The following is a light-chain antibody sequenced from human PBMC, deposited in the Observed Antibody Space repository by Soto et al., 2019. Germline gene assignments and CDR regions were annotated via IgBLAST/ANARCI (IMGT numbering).Light chain of an antibody. CDR1: SSDVGGYNY. CDR2: DVS. J-gene: IGLJ1*01. Sequence: QSVLTQPASVSGSPGQSITISCTGNSSDVGGYNYVSWYQQHPGKAPKLMIYDVSNRPSGVSNRFSGSKSGNTASLTISGLQAEDEADYYCSSYTSSSTLYVFGTGTKLTVL. V-gene: IGLV2-14*01. CDR3: SSYTSSSTLYV.